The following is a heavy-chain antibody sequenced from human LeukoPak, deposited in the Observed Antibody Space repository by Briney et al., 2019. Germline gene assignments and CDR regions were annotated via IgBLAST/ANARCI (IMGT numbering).Heavy chain of an antibody. CDR1: GGSISSYY. Sequence: SETLSLTCTVSGGSISSYYWTWIRQPAGKGLEWIGRIYTTGSTNYNPSLNSRVTMSVDTSKNQFSLKLSSVTAADTAVYYCARQIAVAGKAGLDNGGQETRATVSS. J-gene: IGHJ4*02. V-gene: IGHV4-4*07. CDR3: ARQIAVAGKAGLDN. CDR2: IYTTGST. D-gene: IGHD6-19*01.